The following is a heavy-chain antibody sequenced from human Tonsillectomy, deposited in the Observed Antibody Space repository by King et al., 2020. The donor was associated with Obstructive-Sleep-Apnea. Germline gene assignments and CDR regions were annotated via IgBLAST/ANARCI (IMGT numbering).Heavy chain of an antibody. V-gene: IGHV3-48*01. CDR2: ISRSSSSI. J-gene: IGHJ4*02. CDR3: ARDPSPDNSGYDIDY. D-gene: IGHD3-22*01. Sequence: VQLVESGGGLVQPGGSLRLSCAASGFTFSSYSMNWVRQAPGKGLEWVSYISRSSSSIYYAESVKGRFTISRDNAKNSLFLQMNSLRAEDTAVYYCARDPSPDNSGYDIDYWGQGTLVTVSS. CDR1: GFTFSSYS.